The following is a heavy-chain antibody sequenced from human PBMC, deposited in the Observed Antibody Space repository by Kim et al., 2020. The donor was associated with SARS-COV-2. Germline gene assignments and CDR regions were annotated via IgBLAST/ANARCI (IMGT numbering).Heavy chain of an antibody. CDR2: IKEDGSEK. J-gene: IGHJ4*02. CDR1: GFSFSNYW. CDR3: SGELRLYTNYVYY. V-gene: IGHV3-7*01. D-gene: IGHD4-4*01. Sequence: GGSLRLSCAASGFSFSNYWMSWVRQAPGKGLEWVANIKEDGSEKDYVDSVKGRFTISRDNARNSLYLQMNSLRVEDTAVYYCSGELRLYTNYVYYWGQGALVTVSS.